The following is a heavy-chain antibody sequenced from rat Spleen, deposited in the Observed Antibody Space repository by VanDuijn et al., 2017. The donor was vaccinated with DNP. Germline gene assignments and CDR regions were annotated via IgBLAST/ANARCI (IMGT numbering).Heavy chain of an antibody. CDR3: TTFEGTNA. CDR1: GFTFSDYA. V-gene: IGHV5S10*01. CDR2: ITYDGSRT. D-gene: IGHD1-11*01. Sequence: EVQLVESGGGLVQPGNSLKVSCAASGFTFSDYAMAWVRQSPKKSLEWVATITYDGSRTYCRDSVKGRFTISRNNAKSTLYLQMDSLRSEDTATYYCTTFEGTNAWGQGTSVTVSS. J-gene: IGHJ4*01.